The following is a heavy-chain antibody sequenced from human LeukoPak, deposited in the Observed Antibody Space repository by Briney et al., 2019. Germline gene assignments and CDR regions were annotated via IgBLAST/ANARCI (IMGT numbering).Heavy chain of an antibody. CDR2: ISSSSRTI. V-gene: IGHV3-48*02. CDR3: ARDSLPWELLPLNY. CDR1: GFTFSSYN. J-gene: IGHJ4*02. Sequence: GGSLRLSCAASGFTFSSYNMNCVRQAPGKGLEWVSYISSSSRTIYYADSVKGRFTISRDSAKNSLYLQMNSLRDEDTAVYYCARDSLPWELLPLNYWGQGTLVTVSS. D-gene: IGHD1-26*01.